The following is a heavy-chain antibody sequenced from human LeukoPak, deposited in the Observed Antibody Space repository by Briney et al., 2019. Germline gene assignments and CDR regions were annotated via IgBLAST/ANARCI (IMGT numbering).Heavy chain of an antibody. D-gene: IGHD3-10*01. V-gene: IGHV3-48*03. CDR3: ARDNTMVRGVTRSYYYYYMDV. J-gene: IGHJ6*03. CDR1: GFILSTSE. CDR2: IASDGTI. Sequence: GGSLRLSCVASGFILSTSEMNWVRQAPGKGLEWVSFIASDGTIYYADSVKGRFTISRDNAKNSLYLQMNSLRAEDTAVYYCARDNTMVRGVTRSYYYYYMDVWGKGTTVTISS.